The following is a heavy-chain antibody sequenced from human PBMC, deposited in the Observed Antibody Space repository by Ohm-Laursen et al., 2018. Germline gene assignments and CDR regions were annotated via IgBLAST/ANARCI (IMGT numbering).Heavy chain of an antibody. CDR2: ISGSGGST. V-gene: IGHV3-23*01. CDR3: AKGIWSASDY. J-gene: IGHJ4*02. Sequence: SLRLSCAATGITFSSYAMNWVRQAPGRGLEWVSGISGSGGSTDYADSVKGRFTISRDNSKNTLYLQMNILRAEDTAVYYCAKGIWSASDYWGQGTLVTVSS. D-gene: IGHD3-16*01. CDR1: GITFSSYA.